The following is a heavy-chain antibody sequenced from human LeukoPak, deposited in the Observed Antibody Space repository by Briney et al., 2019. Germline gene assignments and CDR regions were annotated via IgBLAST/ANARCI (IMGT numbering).Heavy chain of an antibody. D-gene: IGHD6-19*01. CDR1: GLHFNSYN. CDR2: ISGNSNYI. J-gene: IGHJ4*02. CDR3: AKAGRLQAVAGWIDY. V-gene: IGHV3-21*04. Sequence: GGSLRLSCAASGLHFNSYNMNWVRQAPGKGLEWVSSISGNSNYIFYADSVKGRFTISRDNSKNTLYLQMNSLRAEDTAIYYCAKAGRLQAVAGWIDYWGQGTLVTVS.